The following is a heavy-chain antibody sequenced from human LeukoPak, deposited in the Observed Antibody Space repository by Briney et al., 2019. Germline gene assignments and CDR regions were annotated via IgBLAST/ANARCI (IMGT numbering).Heavy chain of an antibody. CDR2: IPYDGSDK. CDR1: GSTFSAFG. Sequence: GGSLRLSCAASGSTFSAFGMHWVRQAPGKGLEWVTFIPYDGSDKYYADSVKGRFTISRDNAKNTLYLQMNSLRAEDTAVYYCARGWEGYFDYWGQGTLVTVSS. V-gene: IGHV3-30*12. D-gene: IGHD1-26*01. CDR3: ARGWEGYFDY. J-gene: IGHJ4*02.